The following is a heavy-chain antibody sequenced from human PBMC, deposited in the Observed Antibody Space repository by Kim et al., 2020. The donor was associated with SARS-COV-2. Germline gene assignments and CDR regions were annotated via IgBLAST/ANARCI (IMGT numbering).Heavy chain of an antibody. D-gene: IGHD1-26*01. CDR3: AGTARGANFDY. J-gene: IGHJ4*02. Sequence: NDHPTLRRRVTITVDTSKNQFSLKLSSVTAADTAVYYCAGTARGANFDYWGRGALVTVSS. V-gene: IGHV4-4*09.